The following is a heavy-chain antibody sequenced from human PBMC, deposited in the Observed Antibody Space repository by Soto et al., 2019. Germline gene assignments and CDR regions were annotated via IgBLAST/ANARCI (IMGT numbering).Heavy chain of an antibody. CDR3: ARCQEQWLPEPAYFDL. CDR2: IIPIFGTA. D-gene: IGHD6-19*01. Sequence: QVQLVQSGAEVKKPGSSVKVSCKASGGTFSSYAISWVRQAPGQGLEWMGGIIPIFGTANYAQKFQCRVTITADESTSTAYMELSSLRSEDTAVYYCARCQEQWLPEPAYFDLWGRGTLVTVSS. CDR1: GGTFSSYA. V-gene: IGHV1-69*01. J-gene: IGHJ2*01.